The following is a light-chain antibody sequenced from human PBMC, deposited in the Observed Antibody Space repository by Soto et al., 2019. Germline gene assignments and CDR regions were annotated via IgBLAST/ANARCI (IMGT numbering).Light chain of an antibody. CDR1: QDINNY. Sequence: DIQMTQSPSSLSASVGDRVTITCRASQDINNYLAWYQQKPGKVPKLLIYAASTLQSGVPSRFSGSGSGTDFTLTISSLQPEDVATYYCQKYNSVPFTFGPGTRMHFK. V-gene: IGKV1-27*01. CDR3: QKYNSVPFT. J-gene: IGKJ3*01. CDR2: AAS.